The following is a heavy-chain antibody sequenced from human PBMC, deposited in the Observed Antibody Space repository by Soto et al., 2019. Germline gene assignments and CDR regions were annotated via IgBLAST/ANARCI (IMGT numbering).Heavy chain of an antibody. CDR1: GGYISSGGNY. CDR2: IYYTGHT. V-gene: IGHV4-31*03. J-gene: IGHJ4*02. Sequence: QVQLQESGPGLVKPSQTLSLTCSVSGGYISSGGNYWSWIRQHPGKGLEWIGFIYYTGHTKYNAALKSRVNISGDMSQNQCSLTLTSVTAADTAVYYCAREDINESFFDSWGPGILVTVSS. CDR3: AREDINESFFDS. D-gene: IGHD2-8*01.